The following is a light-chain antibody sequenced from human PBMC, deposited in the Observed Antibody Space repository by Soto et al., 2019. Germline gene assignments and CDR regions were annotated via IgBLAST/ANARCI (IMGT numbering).Light chain of an antibody. Sequence: DIQMTQSPSTLSGSVGDRVTITCRASQTISSWLAWYQQKPGKAPKLLIYKASTLKSGVPSRFSGSGSGTEFNFTISSLQPADFATYYCQHYESYSEAFGQGTKVELK. CDR1: QTISSW. CDR3: QHYESYSEA. CDR2: KAS. J-gene: IGKJ1*01. V-gene: IGKV1-5*03.